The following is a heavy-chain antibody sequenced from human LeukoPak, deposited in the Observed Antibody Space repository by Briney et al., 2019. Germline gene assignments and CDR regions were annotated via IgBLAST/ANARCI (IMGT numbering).Heavy chain of an antibody. CDR1: GYTFTSYY. Sequence: ASVKVSCKASGYTFTSYYMHWVRQPPGQGLEGMGIFNPSGGSTSYAQKFQGRVTMTRDTSTSTVYMELSSLRSEDTAVYYCARARYGGNSDFEAFDIWGQGTMVTVSS. D-gene: IGHD4-23*01. CDR3: ARARYGGNSDFEAFDI. V-gene: IGHV1-46*01. CDR2: FNPSGGST. J-gene: IGHJ3*02.